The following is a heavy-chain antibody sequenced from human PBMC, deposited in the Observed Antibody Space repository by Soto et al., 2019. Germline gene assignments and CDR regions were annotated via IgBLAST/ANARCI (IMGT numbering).Heavy chain of an antibody. V-gene: IGHV4-34*01. Sequence: QVQLQQWGAGLLKPSETLSLTCAVYGGSFSGYYWSWIRQPPGKGLEWIGEINHSGSTNYNPSLKSRVTISVDTSKNQLSLKLTSVTAADPAVYYCANRLSLESSSWFHNWFDPWGQGTLGTVSS. CDR1: GGSFSGYY. J-gene: IGHJ5*02. D-gene: IGHD6-13*01. CDR3: ANRLSLESSSWFHNWFDP. CDR2: INHSGST.